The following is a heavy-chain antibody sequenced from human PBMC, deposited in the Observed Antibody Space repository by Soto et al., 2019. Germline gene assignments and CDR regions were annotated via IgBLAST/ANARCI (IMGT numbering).Heavy chain of an antibody. J-gene: IGHJ4*02. Sequence: QVQLVQSAAEEKKPGSSVKVSCKASGYTFTSYAMHWVRQAPGQRLEWMGWINAGNGNTKYSQKFQGRVTITRDTSASTAWMELSSLRSEDTAVYCCAMSIVVVTALGYWGQGTLVTVSS. D-gene: IGHD2-21*02. V-gene: IGHV1-3*05. CDR2: INAGNGNT. CDR3: AMSIVVVTALGY. CDR1: GYTFTSYA.